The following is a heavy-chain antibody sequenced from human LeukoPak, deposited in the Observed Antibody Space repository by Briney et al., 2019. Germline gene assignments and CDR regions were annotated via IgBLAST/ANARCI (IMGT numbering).Heavy chain of an antibody. V-gene: IGHV3-30-3*01. Sequence: GGSLRLSCAASGFTFSSYAMHWVRQAPGKGLEWVAVISYDGSNKYYADSVKGRFTISRDNSKNTLYLQMNSLRAEDTAVYYCARDRRGKLDYWGQGTLVTVSS. CDR2: ISYDGSNK. J-gene: IGHJ4*02. CDR1: GFTFSSYA. D-gene: IGHD1-1*01. CDR3: ARDRRGKLDY.